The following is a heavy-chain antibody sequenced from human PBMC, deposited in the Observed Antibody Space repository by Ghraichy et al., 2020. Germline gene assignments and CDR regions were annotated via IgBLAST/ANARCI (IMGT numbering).Heavy chain of an antibody. CDR3: ARDPQSDVCSPFDY. CDR2: ISSSGSDT. V-gene: IGHV3-48*03. J-gene: IGHJ4*02. Sequence: GGSLRLSCIASGFTFRNFEMNWVRQAPGKEPEWVAYISSSGSDTHYADSVKGRFTISRDNAQNSLYLQMNSLRVEDTAVYYCARDPQSDVCSPFDYWGQGKLVTVSS. D-gene: IGHD3-16*01. CDR1: GFTFRNFE.